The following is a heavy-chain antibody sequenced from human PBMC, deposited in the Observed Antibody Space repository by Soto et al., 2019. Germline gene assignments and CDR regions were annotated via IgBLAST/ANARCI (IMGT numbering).Heavy chain of an antibody. CDR1: GFTFSSYA. V-gene: IGHV3-23*01. J-gene: IGHJ3*02. Sequence: WGSRRLSGAASGFTFSSYAMSWVRQAPGKGLEWVSAISGRGGSTYYADSVKGRFTSSRDNSKNTLYLQMNSLRAEATAVYYCAKPLSTMIVRAFDIWGQGTMVTASS. CDR3: AKPLSTMIVRAFDI. D-gene: IGHD3-22*01. CDR2: ISGRGGST.